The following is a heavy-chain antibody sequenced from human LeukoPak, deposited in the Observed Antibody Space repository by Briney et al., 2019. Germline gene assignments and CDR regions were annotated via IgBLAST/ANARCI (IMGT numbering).Heavy chain of an antibody. J-gene: IGHJ4*02. D-gene: IGHD2-15*01. Sequence: ATVKVSCKASGYTFTSYYMHWVRQAPGQGLEWMGIINPSGGSTSYAQKFQGRVTMTRDTSTSTVYMELSSLRSEDTAVYYCARGPIVVGRRFCAFDYWGQGTLVTVSS. CDR2: INPSGGST. CDR1: GYTFTSYY. CDR3: ARGPIVVGRRFCAFDY. V-gene: IGHV1-46*01.